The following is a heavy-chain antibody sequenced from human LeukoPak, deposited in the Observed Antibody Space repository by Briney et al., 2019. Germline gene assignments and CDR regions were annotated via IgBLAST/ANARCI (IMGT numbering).Heavy chain of an antibody. J-gene: IGHJ4*02. CDR3: ARALTTLTYEGY. CDR1: GFTFSSYT. V-gene: IGHV3-21*01. Sequence: GGSLRLSCAASGFTFSSYTMRWIRQAPGKGLEWVSSISGSNSYIFYADSVKGRFTVSRDNAKDSLYLQMNSLRAEDTAVYYCARALTTLTYEGYWGQGTLVTVSS. D-gene: IGHD1-1*01. CDR2: ISGSNSYI.